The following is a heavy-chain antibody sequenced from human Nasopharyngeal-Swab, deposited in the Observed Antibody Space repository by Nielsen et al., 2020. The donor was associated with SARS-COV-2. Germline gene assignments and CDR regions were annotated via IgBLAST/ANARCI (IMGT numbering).Heavy chain of an antibody. CDR3: ARDSNYYGSGSDAFNL. Sequence: GESLKISCAASGFTFISYGLHWVRQAPGKGLEWVAFIWYDGVNKYYADSVKGRFTIPRDNSKNTVFLQMNNLRVEDTAMYYCARDSNYYGSGSDAFNLWGQGTLVTVSS. V-gene: IGHV3-33*01. CDR2: IWYDGVNK. CDR1: GFTFISYG. J-gene: IGHJ3*01. D-gene: IGHD3-10*01.